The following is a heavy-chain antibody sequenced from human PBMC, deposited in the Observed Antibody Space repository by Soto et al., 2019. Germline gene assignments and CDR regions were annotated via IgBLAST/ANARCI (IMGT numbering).Heavy chain of an antibody. CDR2: IYPGDSDT. Sequence: PGASLKISCKGSGYSFTSYWIGWVRQMPGKGLEWMGIIYPGDSDTRYSPSFQGQVTISADKSISTAYLQWSSLKASDTAMYYCARAPGDYVWGSYRLNWFDPWGQGTLVTVSS. J-gene: IGHJ5*02. CDR1: GYSFTSYW. D-gene: IGHD3-16*02. V-gene: IGHV5-51*01. CDR3: ARAPGDYVWGSYRLNWFDP.